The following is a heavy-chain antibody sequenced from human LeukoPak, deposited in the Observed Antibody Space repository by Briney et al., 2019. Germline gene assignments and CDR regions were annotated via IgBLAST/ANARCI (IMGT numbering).Heavy chain of an antibody. Sequence: SETLSLTCTVSGGSISSYYWSWLRQPPGKGLEWLGYIYYSGSTNYNPSLKSRVTISVDTSKNHFSLKLSSVSAADTAVYYCARGRSSMVRGYYYYYMDVWGKGTTVTISS. J-gene: IGHJ6*03. CDR3: ARGRSSMVRGYYYYYMDV. CDR2: IYYSGST. V-gene: IGHV4-59*01. D-gene: IGHD3-10*01. CDR1: GGSISSYY.